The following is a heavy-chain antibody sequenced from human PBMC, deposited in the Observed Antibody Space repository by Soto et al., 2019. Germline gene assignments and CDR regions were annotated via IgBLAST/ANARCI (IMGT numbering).Heavy chain of an antibody. J-gene: IGHJ4*02. CDR3: ARGYYYDSSGYPDY. V-gene: IGHV1-69*13. CDR1: GGTFSSYA. CDR2: IIPIFGTA. Sequence: SVKVSCKASGGTFSSYAISWVRQAPGQGLEWMGGIIPIFGTANYAQKFQGRVTITADESTSTAYMELSSLRSEVSFVYYCARGYYYDSSGYPDYWGQGTLVTVSS. D-gene: IGHD3-22*01.